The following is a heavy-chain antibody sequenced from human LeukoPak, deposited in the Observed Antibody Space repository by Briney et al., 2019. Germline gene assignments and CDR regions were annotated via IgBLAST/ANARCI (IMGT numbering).Heavy chain of an antibody. CDR2: IYHSGST. D-gene: IGHD6-19*01. V-gene: IGHV4-30-2*01. CDR3: ARSIAVAGTRAFDI. Sequence: SQTLSLTCAVSGGSISSGGYSWSWIRQPPGKGLEWIGYIYHSGSTYYNPSLKSRVTISVDRSKNQFSLKLSSVTAADTAVYYSARSIAVAGTRAFDIWGQGTMVTVSS. J-gene: IGHJ3*02. CDR1: GGSISSGGYS.